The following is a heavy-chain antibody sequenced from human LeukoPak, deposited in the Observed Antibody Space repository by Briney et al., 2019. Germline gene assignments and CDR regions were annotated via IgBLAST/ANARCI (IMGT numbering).Heavy chain of an antibody. CDR2: INYSGST. CDR1: GGSISSSSYY. J-gene: IGHJ4*02. V-gene: IGHV4-39*01. Sequence: SETLSLTCTVSGGSISSSSYYWGWIRQPPGKGLEWIGSINYSGSTYYNPSLKSRVTISIDTSKNQFSLKLSSVTAADTAVYYCARLRRSAAAGHFDYWGQGTLVTVSS. D-gene: IGHD6-13*01. CDR3: ARLRRSAAAGHFDY.